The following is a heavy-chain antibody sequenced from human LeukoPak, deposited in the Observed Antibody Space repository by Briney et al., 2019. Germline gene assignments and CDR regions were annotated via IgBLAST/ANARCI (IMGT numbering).Heavy chain of an antibody. Sequence: ASVKVSCKASGYTFTNYDINWVRQATGQGLEWMGWMNPNSGNTGYAQKFQGRVTMTRNTSISTAYMELSSLRSEDTAVYYCARQELYCSGGSCYSYGMDVWGQGTTVTVSS. CDR3: ARQELYCSGGSCYSYGMDV. D-gene: IGHD2-15*01. V-gene: IGHV1-8*01. J-gene: IGHJ6*02. CDR2: MNPNSGNT. CDR1: GYTFTNYD.